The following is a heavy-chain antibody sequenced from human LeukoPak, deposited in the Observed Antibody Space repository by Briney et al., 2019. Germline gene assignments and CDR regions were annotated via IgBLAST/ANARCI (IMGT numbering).Heavy chain of an antibody. CDR3: ARDDTYSSWTPGY. J-gene: IGHJ4*02. CDR1: GFTFSDYY. D-gene: IGHD6-6*01. Sequence: GGSLRLSCAASGFTFSDYYMSWIRQAPGKGLEWISYISSSGDTIFYADSVKGRFTISRDNAKNSLYLQMNSLRAEDTAVYYCARDDTYSSWTPGYWGQGTLVTVSS. V-gene: IGHV3-11*04. CDR2: ISSSGDTI.